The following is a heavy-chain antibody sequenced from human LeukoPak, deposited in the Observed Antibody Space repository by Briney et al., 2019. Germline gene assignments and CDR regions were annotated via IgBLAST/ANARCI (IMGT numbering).Heavy chain of an antibody. J-gene: IGHJ4*02. V-gene: IGHV1-18*01. Sequence: GASVKVSCKASGYTFTSYGISWVRQAPGQGLEWMGWISAYNGNTNYAQKLQGRVTMTTDTSTSTAYMELRSLRSDDTAVYYCARGAGSGYYYIRPDHFDYWGQGTLVTVSS. CDR3: ARGAGSGYYYIRPDHFDY. CDR1: GYTFTSYG. D-gene: IGHD3-22*01. CDR2: ISAYNGNT.